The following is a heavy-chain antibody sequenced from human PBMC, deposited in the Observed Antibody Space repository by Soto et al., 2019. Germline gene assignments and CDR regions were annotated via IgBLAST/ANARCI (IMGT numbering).Heavy chain of an antibody. CDR3: AKDQDPFGGVIVISFDY. J-gene: IGHJ4*02. V-gene: IGHV3-23*01. CDR2: ISGSGGST. CDR1: GFTFSSYA. D-gene: IGHD3-16*02. Sequence: GGSLRLSCAASGFTFSSYAMSWVRQAPGKGLEWVSAISGSGGSTYYADSVKGRFTISRDNSKNTLYLQMNSLRAEDTAVYYCAKDQDPFGGVIVISFDYWGQGTLVTVSS.